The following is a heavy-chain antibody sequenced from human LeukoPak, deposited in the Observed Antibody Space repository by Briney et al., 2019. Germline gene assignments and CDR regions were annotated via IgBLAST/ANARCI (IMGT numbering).Heavy chain of an antibody. V-gene: IGHV4-30-4*08. Sequence: SETLSLTCTVSGGSISSGDYYWCWIRQPPGTGLEWGGYIYYSGSTYYNPALKSRVTISVDTSKSQFSLKLSSVTAADTAVYYCARGGGDYGDYPAAFDIWGQGTMVTVSS. D-gene: IGHD4-17*01. CDR1: GGSISSGDYY. CDR2: IYYSGST. J-gene: IGHJ3*02. CDR3: ARGGGDYGDYPAAFDI.